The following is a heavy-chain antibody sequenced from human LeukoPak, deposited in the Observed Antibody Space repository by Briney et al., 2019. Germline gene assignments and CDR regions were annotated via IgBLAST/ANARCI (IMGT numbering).Heavy chain of an antibody. CDR3: AYYDFWSGYFN. J-gene: IGHJ4*02. D-gene: IGHD3-3*01. CDR1: GGSISSYY. CDR2: IYTSGSN. V-gene: IGHV4-4*07. Sequence: PSETLSLTCTVSGGSISSYYWSWIRQPAGKGLEWIGRIYTSGSNNYNASLKSRVTISVETSKNQFSLKLSSVTAADTAVYYCAYYDFWSGYFNWGQGTLATVSS.